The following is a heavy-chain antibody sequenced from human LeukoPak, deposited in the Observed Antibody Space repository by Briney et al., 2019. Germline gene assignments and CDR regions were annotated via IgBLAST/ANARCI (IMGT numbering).Heavy chain of an antibody. CDR1: GFNFRSYG. J-gene: IGHJ4*02. V-gene: IGHV3-33*01. Sequence: AGGSLRLSCAASGFNFRSYGMHWVRQAPGKGLEWLAVIWYDGSNKYYAESVKGRFIISKDNSKNTLYLQMSSLRAEDTAVYYCATARDEYYFDYWGQGTLVTVSS. CDR2: IWYDGSNK. CDR3: ATARDEYYFDY.